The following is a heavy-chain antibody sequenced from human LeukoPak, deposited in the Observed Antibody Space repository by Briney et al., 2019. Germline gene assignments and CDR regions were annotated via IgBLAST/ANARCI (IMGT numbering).Heavy chain of an antibody. CDR2: ISSSGSTI. CDR3: ARDFRGLYYYGSGSYYNARDYYYYYMDV. Sequence: GGSLRLSCAASGFTFSSYEMNWVRQAPGKGLEWVSYISSSGSTIYYADSVKGRFTISRDNAKNSLYLQMNSLRAEDTAVYYCARDFRGLYYYGSGSYYNARDYYYYYMDVWGKGTTVTISS. CDR1: GFTFSSYE. J-gene: IGHJ6*03. D-gene: IGHD3-10*01. V-gene: IGHV3-48*03.